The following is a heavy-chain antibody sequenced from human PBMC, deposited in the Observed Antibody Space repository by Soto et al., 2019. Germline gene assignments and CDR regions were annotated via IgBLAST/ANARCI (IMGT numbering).Heavy chain of an antibody. Sequence: QVQLVQSGAEVKKPESSVKVSCKAPGGTFSTYAISWVRQAPGQGLEWMGGIIPMFGTANYAQRFQDRVTITADESTKTVYMELSSLRYEDTAVYFCVSGIQLLLRRINNGYSGWSQGTLVTVSS. V-gene: IGHV1-69*12. D-gene: IGHD5-18*01. CDR1: GGTFSTYA. J-gene: IGHJ4*02. CDR2: IIPMFGTA. CDR3: VSGIQLLLRRINNGYSG.